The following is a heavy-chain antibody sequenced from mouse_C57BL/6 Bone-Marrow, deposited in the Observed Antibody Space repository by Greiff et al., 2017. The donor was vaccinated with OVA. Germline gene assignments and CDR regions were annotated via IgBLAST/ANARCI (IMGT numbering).Heavy chain of an antibody. J-gene: IGHJ2*01. D-gene: IGHD2-3*01. CDR3: ARDGYYNFDY. CDR2: IYPSDSYT. CDR1: GYTFTSYW. V-gene: IGHV1-69*01. Sequence: VQLKQPGAELVMPGASVKLSCKASGYTFTSYWMHWVKPRPGQGLEWIGEIYPSDSYTNYNQKFKGKSTLTVDKSSSTAYMQLSSLTSEDSAVYYCARDGYYNFDYWGQGTTLTVSS.